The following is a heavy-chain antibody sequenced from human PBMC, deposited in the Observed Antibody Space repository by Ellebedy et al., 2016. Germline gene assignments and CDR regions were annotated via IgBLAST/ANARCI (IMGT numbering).Heavy chain of an antibody. V-gene: IGHV3-74*01. J-gene: IGHJ4*02. CDR2: INSDGSST. Sequence: GGSLRLXCAASGFIFSNYYMHWVRQAPGKGLVWVSRINSDGSSTTYADSVRGRFTISRDNAKNTLYLQMISLRAEDTAVYYCAWYGSGNPFWGQGTLVTVSS. D-gene: IGHD3-10*01. CDR1: GFIFSNYY. CDR3: AWYGSGNPF.